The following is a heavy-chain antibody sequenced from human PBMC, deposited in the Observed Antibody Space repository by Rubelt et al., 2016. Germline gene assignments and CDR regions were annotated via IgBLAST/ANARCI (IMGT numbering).Heavy chain of an antibody. CDR2: ISGSGGST. V-gene: IGHV3-23*01. J-gene: IGHJ5*02. D-gene: IGHD6-19*01. CDR1: GFTFSGYA. Sequence: GGGLVQPGGSLRLSCAASGFTFSGYAMSWVRQAPGKGLEWVSAISGSGGSTYYADSVKGRFTISRDNPKNTLYLQMNSLRAEDTAVYYCARDLSRIAVAGNWFDPWGQGTLVTVSS. CDR3: ARDLSRIAVAGNWFDP.